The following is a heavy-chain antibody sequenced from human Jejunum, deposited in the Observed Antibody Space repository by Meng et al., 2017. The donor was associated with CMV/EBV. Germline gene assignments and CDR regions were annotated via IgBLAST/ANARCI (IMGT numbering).Heavy chain of an antibody. V-gene: IGHV6-1*01. CDR2: TYYRSKYYN. D-gene: IGHD3-10*02. Sequence: RRSGPGRVKPPQPLSLTCAISGDSVSSNSAAWNWIRQSPSRGLEWLGRTYYRSKYYNDYALSVKSRITINPDTSKNQFSLQLNSVTPEDTATYYCARDWGDVRGGFDFWGQGTLVTVSS. CDR3: ARDWGDVRGGFDF. J-gene: IGHJ4*02. CDR1: GDSVSSNSAA.